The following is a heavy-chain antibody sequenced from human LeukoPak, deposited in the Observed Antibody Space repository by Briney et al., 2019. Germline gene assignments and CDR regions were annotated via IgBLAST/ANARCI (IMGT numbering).Heavy chain of an antibody. CDR3: ARRVDATRWFDP. D-gene: IGHD2-15*01. V-gene: IGHV3-74*01. J-gene: IGHJ5*02. Sequence: PGGSPRLSCSASGFAFSNYFMHWVRQAPGEGLVWVSRINGDGTTTIYADSVKGRFTISRDNAKNTLYLQMNSLRAEDTAIYYCARRVDATRWFDPWGQGTLVTVSS. CDR2: INGDGTTT. CDR1: GFAFSNYF.